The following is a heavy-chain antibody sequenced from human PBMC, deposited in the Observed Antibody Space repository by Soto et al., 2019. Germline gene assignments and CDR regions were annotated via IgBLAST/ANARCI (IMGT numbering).Heavy chain of an antibody. CDR1: GFRFSDYY. V-gene: IGHV3-48*02. Sequence: GGSLRLSCAASGFRFSDYYMTWVRQAPGKGLEWVSYISSISSNIYYADSVKGRFTISRDNAKNSLYLQMNSLRDEDTAVYYCAREIDYYDSSGYYTSVHHAFDIWGQGTMVTVSS. CDR2: ISSISSNI. D-gene: IGHD3-22*01. J-gene: IGHJ3*02. CDR3: AREIDYYDSSGYYTSVHHAFDI.